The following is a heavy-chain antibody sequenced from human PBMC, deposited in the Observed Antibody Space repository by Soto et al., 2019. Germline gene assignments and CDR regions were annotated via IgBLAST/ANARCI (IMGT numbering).Heavy chain of an antibody. CDR1: GGSISSYY. D-gene: IGHD1-1*01. Sequence: SETLSVTCTVSGGSISSYYWSWIRQPPGKGLEWIGYIYYSGSTNYNPCLKSRVTISVDTSKNQFSLKLSSVTAADTAVYYCARSRGWNDAFDIWGQGTMVTVS. CDR3: ARSRGWNDAFDI. V-gene: IGHV4-59*08. J-gene: IGHJ3*02. CDR2: IYYSGST.